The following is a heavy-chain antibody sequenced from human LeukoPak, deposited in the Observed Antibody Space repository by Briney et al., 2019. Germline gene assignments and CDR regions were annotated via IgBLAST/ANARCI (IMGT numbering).Heavy chain of an antibody. V-gene: IGHV4-38-2*02. J-gene: IGHJ5*02. CDR3: ARGGYYGSGNDFRFDP. D-gene: IGHD3-10*01. Sequence: SETLSLTCTVSGYSISSGYYWGWIRQPPGKGLEWIGSIYHSGNTYYNPSLKSRVTISVDTSKNQFSLKLSSVTAADTAVYYCARGGYYGSGNDFRFDPWGQGTLVTVSS. CDR2: IYHSGNT. CDR1: GYSISSGYY.